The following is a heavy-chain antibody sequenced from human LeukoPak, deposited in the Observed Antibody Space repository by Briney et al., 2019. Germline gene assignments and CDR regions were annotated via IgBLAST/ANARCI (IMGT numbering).Heavy chain of an antibody. V-gene: IGHV1-18*01. J-gene: IGHJ4*02. Sequence: ASVKVSCKASGYTFTSYGISWVRQAPGQGLEWMGWISAYNGNTNYAQKLQGRVTMTTDTSTSTAYMELRSLRSDDTAVYYCARVGMEIFGVVINQYYFDYWGQGTLVTVSS. D-gene: IGHD3-3*01. CDR3: ARVGMEIFGVVINQYYFDY. CDR2: ISAYNGNT. CDR1: GYTFTSYG.